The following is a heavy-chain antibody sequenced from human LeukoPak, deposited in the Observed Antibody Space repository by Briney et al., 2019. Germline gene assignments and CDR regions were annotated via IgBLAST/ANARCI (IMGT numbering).Heavy chain of an antibody. CDR2: IYDDNT. V-gene: IGHV3-23*01. J-gene: IGHJ4*02. Sequence: GGSLRLSCAASGFTFSAYAMTWVRQAPGKGLEWVSTIYDDNTYYADSVKGRFAISTDNSKNTLYLQMNSLRVEDTAVYFCAARKVRGVWFYLDYWGQGTLVTVSS. CDR3: AARKVRGVWFYLDY. CDR1: GFTFSAYA. D-gene: IGHD3-10*01.